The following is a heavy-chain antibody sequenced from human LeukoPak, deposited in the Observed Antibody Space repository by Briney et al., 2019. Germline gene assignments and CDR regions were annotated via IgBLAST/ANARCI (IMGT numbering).Heavy chain of an antibody. J-gene: IGHJ4*02. CDR3: AKGHYYGSGSLDY. Sequence: PGGSLRLSCAASGFTFSSYGMSWVRQAPGKGLEWGSAIGGRDGSTYYADPVKGRFTISRDNSKNTLYVQMNSLRAEDTAVYYCAKGHYYGSGSLDYWGQGTLVTVSS. CDR2: IGGRDGST. CDR1: GFTFSSYG. V-gene: IGHV3-23*01. D-gene: IGHD3-10*01.